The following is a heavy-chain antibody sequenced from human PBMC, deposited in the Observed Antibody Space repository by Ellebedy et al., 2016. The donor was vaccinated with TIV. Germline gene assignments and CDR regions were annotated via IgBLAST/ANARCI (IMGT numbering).Heavy chain of an antibody. Sequence: GESLKISCAASGFTFSGYWMHWVRQAPGKGLVWVSRINTDGSTTNYADSVKGRFTISRDSAKNTLYLQMNSLRAEDTAVYYCARPGYSGSYDYWGLGTLVTVSS. CDR3: ARPGYSGSYDY. CDR1: GFTFSGYW. J-gene: IGHJ4*02. V-gene: IGHV3-74*01. D-gene: IGHD1-26*01. CDR2: INTDGSTT.